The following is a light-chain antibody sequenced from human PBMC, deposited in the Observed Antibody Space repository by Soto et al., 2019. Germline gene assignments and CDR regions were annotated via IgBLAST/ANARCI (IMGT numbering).Light chain of an antibody. CDR1: QSVTSTY. J-gene: IGKJ2*01. V-gene: IGKV3-20*01. CDR3: QQYGSTPPT. CDR2: GVS. Sequence: EIVLTQSPGTLSLSPGERATLSCRASQSVTSTYLAWYQQKPGQAPRLLIYGVSNRATGIAERFSGSGSGTDFSLTISRLEPEDFAVYICQQYGSTPPTFGQGTKLEIK.